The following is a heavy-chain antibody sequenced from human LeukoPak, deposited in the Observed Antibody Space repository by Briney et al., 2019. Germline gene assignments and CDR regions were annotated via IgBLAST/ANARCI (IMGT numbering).Heavy chain of an antibody. Sequence: SETLSLTCAVYGGSFSDYYWSWIRQPPGKGLEWIGEINHSGRSNYNPSLKSRVTISVDTSKNQFSLKLSSVTAADTAVHYCARRLYQLSRYAFDIWGQGTMVTVSS. J-gene: IGHJ3*02. CDR3: ARRLYQLSRYAFDI. D-gene: IGHD3-3*01. CDR2: INHSGRS. V-gene: IGHV4-34*01. CDR1: GGSFSDYY.